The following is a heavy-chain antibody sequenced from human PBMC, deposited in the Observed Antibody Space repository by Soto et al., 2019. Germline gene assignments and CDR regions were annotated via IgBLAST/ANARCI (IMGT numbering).Heavy chain of an antibody. CDR3: ARDAGAIGYSSPWGAFDI. V-gene: IGHV4-59*01. Sequence: SETLSLTCTVSGGSTSSYYWSWIRQPPGKGLEWIGYIYYSGSTNYNPSLKSRVTISVDTSKNQFSLKLSSVTAADTAVYYCARDAGAIGYSSPWGAFDIWGQGTMVTVSS. D-gene: IGHD6-13*01. CDR2: IYYSGST. CDR1: GGSTSSYY. J-gene: IGHJ3*02.